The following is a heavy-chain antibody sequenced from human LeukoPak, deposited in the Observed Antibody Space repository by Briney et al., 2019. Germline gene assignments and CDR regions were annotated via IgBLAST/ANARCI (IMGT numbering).Heavy chain of an antibody. J-gene: IGHJ4*02. CDR3: ASEWIAAAGPIDY. V-gene: IGHV3-11*04. CDR2: ISSSGSTI. Sequence: GGSLRLSCAASGFTFSDYYMSWIRQAPGKGLKWVSYISSSGSTIYYADSVKGRFTISRDNAKNSLYLQMNSLRAEDTAVYYCASEWIAAAGPIDYWGQGTLVTVSS. CDR1: GFTFSDYY. D-gene: IGHD6-13*01.